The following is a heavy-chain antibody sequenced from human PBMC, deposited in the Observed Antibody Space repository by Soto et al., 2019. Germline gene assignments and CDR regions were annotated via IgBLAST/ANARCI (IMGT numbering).Heavy chain of an antibody. Sequence: QVQLVESGGGLVKPGGSLRLSCAASGFTLSDNYMSWIRQAPGKGLEWISYISSSSYYTNYADSVKGRFTISRDNAKNSLYLQMNSLRAEDTAVYYCARDRGSTGYFDYWGQGTLVTVSS. D-gene: IGHD2-15*01. CDR2: ISSSSYYT. CDR1: GFTLSDNY. CDR3: ARDRGSTGYFDY. V-gene: IGHV3-11*05. J-gene: IGHJ4*02.